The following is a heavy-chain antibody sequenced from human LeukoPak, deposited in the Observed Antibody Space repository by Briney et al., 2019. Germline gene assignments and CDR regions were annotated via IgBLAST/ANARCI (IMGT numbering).Heavy chain of an antibody. CDR3: AKDRTWVYYDSSGSDAYDI. CDR1: GFTVSIYA. V-gene: IGHV3-23*01. J-gene: IGHJ3*02. Sequence: GGSLRLSCAASGFTVSIYAMSWVRQAPGKGLEWVSAISGSDGSTYYADSVKGRFTISRDNSKNTLYLQMNSLRAEDTAVYYCAKDRTWVYYDSSGSDAYDICGQGTMCTVSS. CDR2: ISGSDGST. D-gene: IGHD3-22*01.